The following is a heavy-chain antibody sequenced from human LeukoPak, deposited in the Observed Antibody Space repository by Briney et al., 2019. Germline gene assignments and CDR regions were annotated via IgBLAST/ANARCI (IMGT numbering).Heavy chain of an antibody. V-gene: IGHV4-61*02. CDR2: IYTSGST. CDR1: GGSISNGNYY. Sequence: SETLSLTCTVSGGSISNGNYYWNWIRQPAGKGLEWIGRIYTSGSTNYNPSLKNRVTISVDTSKNQFSLKLSSVTAADTAVYYCAREGQWLYYWGQGTLATVSS. CDR3: AREGQWLYY. J-gene: IGHJ4*02. D-gene: IGHD6-19*01.